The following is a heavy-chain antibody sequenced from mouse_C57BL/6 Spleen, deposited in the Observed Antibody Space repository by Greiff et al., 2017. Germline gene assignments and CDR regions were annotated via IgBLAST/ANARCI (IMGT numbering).Heavy chain of an antibody. J-gene: IGHJ3*01. Sequence: QVHVKQSGAELVRPGASVTLSCKASGYTFTDYEMHWVKQTPVHGLEWIGAIDPETGGTAYNQKFKGKAILTADKSSSTAYMELRSLTSEDSAVYYCTRGDYYDYDESPYWGQGTLVTVSA. CDR1: GYTFTDYE. CDR2: IDPETGGT. CDR3: TRGDYYDYDESPY. D-gene: IGHD2-4*01. V-gene: IGHV1-15*01.